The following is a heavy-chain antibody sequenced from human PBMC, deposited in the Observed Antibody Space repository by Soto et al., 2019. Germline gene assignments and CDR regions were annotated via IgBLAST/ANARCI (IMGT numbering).Heavy chain of an antibody. CDR3: ARSPPP. V-gene: IGHV4-39*07. CDR2: IYYSGST. Sequence: PSETLSLTCTVSGDSISSSSYFWGWVRQPPGKGLEWIGSIYYSGSTYYNPSLKSRVTISVDRSKNQFSLKLSSVTAADTAVYYCARSPPPWGQGTLVTVSS. J-gene: IGHJ5*02. CDR1: GDSISSSSYF.